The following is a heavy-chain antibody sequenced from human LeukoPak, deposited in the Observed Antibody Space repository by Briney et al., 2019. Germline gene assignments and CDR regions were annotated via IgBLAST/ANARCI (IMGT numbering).Heavy chain of an antibody. V-gene: IGHV3-11*01. CDR3: ARVRDTAMVLDY. CDR1: GLTFSDAW. D-gene: IGHD5-18*01. J-gene: IGHJ4*02. CDR2: ISSSGSTI. Sequence: PGGSLRLSCTVSGLTFSDAWMSWIRQAPGKGLEWVSYISSSGSTIYYADSVKGRFTISRDNAKNSLYLQMNSLRAEDTAVYYCARVRDTAMVLDYWGQGTLVTVSS.